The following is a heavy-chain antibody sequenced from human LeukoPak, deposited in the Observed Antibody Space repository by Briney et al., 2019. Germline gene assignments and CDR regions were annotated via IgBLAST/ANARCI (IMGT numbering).Heavy chain of an antibody. CDR2: INPNSGGT. D-gene: IGHD3-22*01. CDR3: ARRSSGYYQPFDY. CDR1: GYTFTGYY. V-gene: IGHV1-2*02. Sequence: GASVKVSCKASGYTFTGYYMHWVRQAPGQGLEWMGWINPNSGGTNYAQKFQGRVTMTRDTSISTAYMELSSLRSEDTAVYYCARRSSGYYQPFDYWGQGTLVTVSS. J-gene: IGHJ4*02.